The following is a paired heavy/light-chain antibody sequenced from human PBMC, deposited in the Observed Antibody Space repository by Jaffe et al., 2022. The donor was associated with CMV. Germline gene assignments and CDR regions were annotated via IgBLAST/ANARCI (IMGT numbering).Light chain of an antibody. CDR2: DAS. Sequence: EIVLTQSPATLSLSPGERATLSCGASQSVSSSYLAWYQQKPGLAPRLLIYDASSRATGIPDRFSGSGSGTDFTLTISRLEPEDFAVYYCQQYGSSPLTFGGGTKVEIK. CDR3: QQYGSSPLT. J-gene: IGKJ4*01. V-gene: IGKV3D-20*01. CDR1: QSVSSSY.
Heavy chain of an antibody. CDR2: IKQDGSEK. CDR3: ASHQPPTYCGGDCVGAFDI. D-gene: IGHD2-21*02. Sequence: EVQLVESGGGLVQPGGSLRLSCAASGFTFSSYWMSWVRQAPGKGLEWVANIKQDGSEKYYVDSVKGRFTISRDNAKNSLYLQMNSLRAEDTAVYYCASHQPPTYCGGDCVGAFDIWGQGTMVTVSS. V-gene: IGHV3-7*03. CDR1: GFTFSSYW. J-gene: IGHJ3*02.